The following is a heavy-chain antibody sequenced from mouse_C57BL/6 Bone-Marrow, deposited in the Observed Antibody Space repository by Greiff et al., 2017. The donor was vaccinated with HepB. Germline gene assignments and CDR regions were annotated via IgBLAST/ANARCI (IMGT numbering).Heavy chain of an antibody. V-gene: IGHV5-12*01. CDR2: ISNGGGST. J-gene: IGHJ3*01. D-gene: IGHD4-1*01. Sequence: EVMLVESGGGLVQPGGSLKLSCAASGFTFSDYYMYWVRQTPEKRLEWVAYISNGGGSTYYPDTVKGRFTISRDNAKNTLYLQMSRLKSEDTAMYYCARPVWDSWFAYWGQGTLVTVSA. CDR1: GFTFSDYY. CDR3: ARPVWDSWFAY.